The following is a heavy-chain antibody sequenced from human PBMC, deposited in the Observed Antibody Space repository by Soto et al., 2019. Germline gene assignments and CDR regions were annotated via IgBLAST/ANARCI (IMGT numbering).Heavy chain of an antibody. CDR3: ARGGSVVVAPTHANSFDS. Sequence: SETLSLTCAVYGGSFSGYYWSWIRQPPGKGLEWIGEINHSGSTNYNPSLKSRVTISVDTSKNQFSLKLSSVTAADTAVYYCARGGSVVVAPTHANSFDSWGQGILVTLSS. J-gene: IGHJ5*01. V-gene: IGHV4-34*01. CDR2: INHSGST. CDR1: GGSFSGYY. D-gene: IGHD2-15*01.